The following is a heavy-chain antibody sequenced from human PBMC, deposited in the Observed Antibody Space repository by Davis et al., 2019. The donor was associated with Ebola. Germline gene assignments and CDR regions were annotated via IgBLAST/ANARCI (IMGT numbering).Heavy chain of an antibody. V-gene: IGHV3-9*01. J-gene: IGHJ4*02. D-gene: IGHD5-24*01. CDR2: ISWNSDRE. CDR1: GFNFDDFA. Sequence: PGGSLRLSCAASGFNFDDFAMHWVRQSPGKGLEWVAGISWNSDREGYADSVKGRFTISRDNAKNSLYLQINTLRLEDTGLYYCARGHVMAWGPLDHWGQGTPVSVSS. CDR3: ARGHVMAWGPLDH.